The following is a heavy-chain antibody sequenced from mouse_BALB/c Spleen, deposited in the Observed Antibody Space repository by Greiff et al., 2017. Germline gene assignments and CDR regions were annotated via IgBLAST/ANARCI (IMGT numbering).Heavy chain of an antibody. V-gene: IGHV3-6*02. D-gene: IGHD1-2*01. CDR2: ISYDGSN. J-gene: IGHJ3*01. Sequence: EVQLVESGPGLVKPSQSLSLTCSVTGYSITSGYYWNWIRQFPGNKLEWMGYISYDGSNNYNPSLKNRISITRDTSKNQFFLKLNSVTTEDTATYYCASGRDYYGLAYWGQGTLVTVSA. CDR3: ASGRDYYGLAY. CDR1: GYSITSGYY.